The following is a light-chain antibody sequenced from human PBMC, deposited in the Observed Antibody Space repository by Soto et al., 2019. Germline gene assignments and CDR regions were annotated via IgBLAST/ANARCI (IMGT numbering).Light chain of an antibody. CDR1: QSVSSN. CDR3: QQYNNWPG. J-gene: IGKJ1*01. CDR2: GAS. Sequence: EIVMTQSPATLSVSPGERATLSCRASQSVSSNVAWYQQKPGQAPRLLFYGASTRATGIPARFSGSGSGTEFTLTITSLQSEDFAVYYCQQYNNWPGFGQGTKVDIK. V-gene: IGKV3-15*01.